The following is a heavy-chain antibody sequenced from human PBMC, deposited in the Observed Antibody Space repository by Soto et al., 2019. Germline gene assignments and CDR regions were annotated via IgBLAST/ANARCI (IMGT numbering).Heavy chain of an antibody. J-gene: IGHJ6*02. CDR2: IYYSGSI. Sequence: SETLSLTCTVSGGSISSYYWSWIRQPPGKGLEWIGYIYYSGSINYNPSLKSRVTISVDTSKNQFSLKLSSVTAADTAVYYCARSPWNYVVSHYYYGMDVWGQGTTVTVS. CDR1: GGSISSYY. V-gene: IGHV4-59*01. D-gene: IGHD1-7*01. CDR3: ARSPWNYVVSHYYYGMDV.